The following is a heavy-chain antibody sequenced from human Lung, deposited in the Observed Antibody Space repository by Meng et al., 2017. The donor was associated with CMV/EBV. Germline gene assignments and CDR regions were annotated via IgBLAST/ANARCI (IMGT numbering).Heavy chain of an antibody. J-gene: IGHJ3*02. Sequence: PXTAPGFTFDSYGMNWVRQAPGKGLEWVSCITRRSDYIRYADPVKGRFTISRDNARNSLYLQMNSLRADDTAVYYCARPLYGDYEGGAFDIWGQGTMVXVSS. CDR3: ARPLYGDYEGGAFDI. V-gene: IGHV3-21*01. D-gene: IGHD4-17*01. CDR1: GFTFDSYG. CDR2: ITRRSDYI.